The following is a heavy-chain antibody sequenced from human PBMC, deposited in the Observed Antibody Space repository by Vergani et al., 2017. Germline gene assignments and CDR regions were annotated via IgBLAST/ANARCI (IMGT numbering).Heavy chain of an antibody. J-gene: IGHJ3*02. CDR3: ARDPSYSTRLGSSFGPHAFDI. D-gene: IGHD6-13*01. CDR1: GGSISSGGYY. Sequence: QVQLQESGPGLVKPSQTLYLTCTVSGGSISSGGYYWSWIRQHPGKGLEWIGYIYYSGSTYYNPSLKSRVTISVDTSKNQFSLKLSSVTAADTAVYYCARDPSYSTRLGSSFGPHAFDIWGQGTMVTVSS. V-gene: IGHV4-31*03. CDR2: IYYSGST.